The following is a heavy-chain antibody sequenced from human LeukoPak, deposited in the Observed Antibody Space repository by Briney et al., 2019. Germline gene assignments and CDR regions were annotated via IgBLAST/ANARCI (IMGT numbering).Heavy chain of an antibody. J-gene: IGHJ4*02. V-gene: IGHV4-59*01. CDR1: GGSISSYY. CDR3: ARDRRSIAAPANFDY. Sequence: SETLSLTCTVSGGSISSYYWSWIRQPPGKGLEWIGYIYYSGSTNYNPSLKSRVTISVDTSRNQFSLKLSSVTAADTAVYYCARDRRSIAAPANFDYWGQGTLVTVSS. D-gene: IGHD6-6*01. CDR2: IYYSGST.